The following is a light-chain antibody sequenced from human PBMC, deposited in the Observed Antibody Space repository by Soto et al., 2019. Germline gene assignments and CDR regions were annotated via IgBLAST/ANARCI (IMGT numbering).Light chain of an antibody. V-gene: IGLV2-14*01. Sequence: QSALTQPASVSGSPGQSITISCTGTSSDVGGYKYVSWYQQHPGKAPKLMIYNVSNRPSGVSNRFSGSKSGNTASLTISGLQAEDEADYYCSSYTSSRPSVFGTGTKLTVL. J-gene: IGLJ1*01. CDR3: SSYTSSRPSV. CDR2: NVS. CDR1: SSDVGGYKY.